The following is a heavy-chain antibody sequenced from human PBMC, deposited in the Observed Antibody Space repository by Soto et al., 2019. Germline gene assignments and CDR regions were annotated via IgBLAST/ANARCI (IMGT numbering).Heavy chain of an antibody. D-gene: IGHD6-19*01. J-gene: IGHJ4*02. V-gene: IGHV3-30*18. CDR1: GFTFSSYG. CDR3: AKDEWLAPDY. Sequence: GGSRRLSCAASGFTFSSYGMHWVRQAPGKGLEWVAVISYDGSNKYYADSVKGRFTISRDNSKNTLYLQMNSLRAEDTAVYYCAKDEWLAPDYWGQGTLVTVSS. CDR2: ISYDGSNK.